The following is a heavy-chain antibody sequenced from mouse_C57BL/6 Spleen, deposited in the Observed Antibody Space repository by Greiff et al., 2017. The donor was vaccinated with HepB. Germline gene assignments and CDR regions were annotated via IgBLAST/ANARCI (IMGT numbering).Heavy chain of an antibody. J-gene: IGHJ2*01. Sequence: QVQLQQPGAELVKPGASVKLSCKASGYTFTSYWMQWVKQRPGQGLEWIGEIDPSDSYTNYNQKFKGKATLTVDTSSSTAYLQLSSLTSEDSAVYYCARSTYCSRFFDYWGKGTTLTVSS. D-gene: IGHD1-1*01. CDR2: IDPSDSYT. V-gene: IGHV1-50*01. CDR3: ARSTYCSRFFDY. CDR1: GYTFTSYW.